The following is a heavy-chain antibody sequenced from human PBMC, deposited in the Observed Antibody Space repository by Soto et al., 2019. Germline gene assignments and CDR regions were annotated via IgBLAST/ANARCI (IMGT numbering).Heavy chain of an antibody. Sequence: SETLSLTCTVSGGSISSGDYYWSWIRQPPGNGLEWIGYIYYSGSTYYNPSLKSRVTISVDTSKNQFSLKLSSVTAADTAVYYCANTFSSGWYRMDVWGQGTTVTVSS. D-gene: IGHD6-19*01. V-gene: IGHV4-30-4*01. CDR1: GGSISSGDYY. J-gene: IGHJ6*02. CDR2: IYYSGST. CDR3: ANTFSSGWYRMDV.